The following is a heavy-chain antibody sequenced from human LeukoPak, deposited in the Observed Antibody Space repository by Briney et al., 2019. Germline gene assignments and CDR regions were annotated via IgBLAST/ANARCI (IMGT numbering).Heavy chain of an antibody. D-gene: IGHD3-10*01. CDR3: ARVKGANYYGSGSYYNVGDAFDI. V-gene: IGHV4-59*01. J-gene: IGHJ3*02. CDR2: IYYSGST. CDR1: GGSISSYY. Sequence: SETLSLTCTVSGGSISSYYWSWIRQPPGKGLEWIGYIYYSGSTNYNPSLKSRVTISVDTSKNQFSLKLSSVTAADTAVYYCARVKGANYYGSGSYYNVGDAFDIWGQGTMVTVSS.